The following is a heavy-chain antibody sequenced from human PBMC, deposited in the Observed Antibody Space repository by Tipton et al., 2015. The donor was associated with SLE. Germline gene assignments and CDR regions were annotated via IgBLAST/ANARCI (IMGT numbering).Heavy chain of an antibody. CDR3: AKDHQAVTTPDAFDI. V-gene: IGHV3-20*04. CDR1: GFTFDDYG. D-gene: IGHD4-17*01. Sequence: SLRLSCAASGFTFDDYGMSWVRQAPGKGLEWVSGINWNGGSTGYADSVKGRFTISRDNAKNSLYLQMNSLSAEDTALYYCAKDHQAVTTPDAFDIWGQGTMVTVSS. CDR2: INWNGGST. J-gene: IGHJ3*02.